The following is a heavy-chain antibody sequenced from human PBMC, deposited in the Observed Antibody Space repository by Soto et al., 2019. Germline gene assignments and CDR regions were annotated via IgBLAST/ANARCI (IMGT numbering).Heavy chain of an antibody. CDR1: GFTSNNYA. D-gene: IGHD3-9*01. Sequence: GGSLRLSCAASGFTSNNYAMSWVRQAPGKGLEWVSTISGSGDSTYYADSVKGRFSISRDNSRNTLYLQMNSLRAEDTAVYYCAKALRYFDWLLRPWNSMDVWGQGTTVTAP. V-gene: IGHV3-23*01. J-gene: IGHJ6*02. CDR2: ISGSGDST. CDR3: AKALRYFDWLLRPWNSMDV.